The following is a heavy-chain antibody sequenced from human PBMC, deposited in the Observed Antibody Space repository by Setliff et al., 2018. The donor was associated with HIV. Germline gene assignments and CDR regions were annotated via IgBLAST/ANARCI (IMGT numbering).Heavy chain of an antibody. CDR2: IYYAGSL. J-gene: IGHJ4*02. V-gene: IGHV4-39*01. CDR3: ASQYCSAGSCFSDY. D-gene: IGHD2-15*01. CDR1: SGSISDSRYY. Sequence: SETLSLTCTVSSGSISDSRYYWGWIRQAPGKGLEWIGSIYYAGSLYYSPSLKSRLTVSVDTSKNQFSLTLSAVTATDTAVYYCASQYCSAGSCFSDYWSQGTMVTVS.